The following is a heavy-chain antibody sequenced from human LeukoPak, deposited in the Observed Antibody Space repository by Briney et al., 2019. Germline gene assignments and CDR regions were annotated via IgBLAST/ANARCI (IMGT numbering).Heavy chain of an antibody. CDR3: ARAFLCWAAHQPNIAVAGISTRCGMDV. J-gene: IGHJ6*04. CDR1: GYTFTSYA. D-gene: IGHD6-19*01. Sequence: ASVKVSCKASGYTFTSYAMHWVRQAPGQRLEWMGWINAGNGHTKYSQKFQGRVTITRDTSASTAYMELSSLRSEDTAVYYCARAFLCWAAHQPNIAVAGISTRCGMDVWGKGTTVTVSS. CDR2: INAGNGHT. V-gene: IGHV1-3*01.